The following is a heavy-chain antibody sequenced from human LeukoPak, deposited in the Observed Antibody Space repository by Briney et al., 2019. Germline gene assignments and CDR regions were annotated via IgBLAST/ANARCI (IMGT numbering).Heavy chain of an antibody. Sequence: PSETLSLTCTVSGGSISSSSYYWGWIRQPPGKGLEWIGSIYYRGSTYYNPSLKSRVTISVDTSKNQFSLKLSSVTAADTAVYYCARVSRGTSSGPVLLWFGELSSPFFDYWGQGTLVTVSS. V-gene: IGHV4-39*07. CDR1: GGSISSSSYY. CDR2: IYYRGST. CDR3: ARVSRGTSSGPVLLWFGELSSPFFDY. D-gene: IGHD3-10*01. J-gene: IGHJ4*02.